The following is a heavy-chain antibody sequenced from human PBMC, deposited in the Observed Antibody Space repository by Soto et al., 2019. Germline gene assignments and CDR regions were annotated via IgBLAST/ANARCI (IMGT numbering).Heavy chain of an antibody. CDR2: IYPGDSDT. J-gene: IGHJ4*02. CDR1: GYSFTSNW. V-gene: IGHV5-51*01. CDR3: ARRGAGYSDSSFDY. D-gene: IGHD3-22*01. Sequence: GESLKISCKGSGYSFTSNWIGWVRQMPGKGLEWMAIIYPGDSDTRYSPSFQGQVTISADRSISTADLQWRSLKASDTAMYYCARRGAGYSDSSFDYWGQGTLVTVSS.